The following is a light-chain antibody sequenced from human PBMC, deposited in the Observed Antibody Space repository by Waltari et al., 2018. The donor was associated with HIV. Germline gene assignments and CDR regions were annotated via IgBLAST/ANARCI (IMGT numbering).Light chain of an antibody. CDR1: NNNVGNQV. J-gene: IGLJ3*02. Sequence: QAGLTQPPSVSKGLRQTATLTCTGNNNNVGNQVAAWLPPQQGPPPKLLSYRNNNRPSGISERFSASRSRNTASLTITGLQPEDEADYYCSAWDSSLSAWVFGGGTKLTVL. CDR3: SAWDSSLSAWV. CDR2: RNN. V-gene: IGLV10-54*04.